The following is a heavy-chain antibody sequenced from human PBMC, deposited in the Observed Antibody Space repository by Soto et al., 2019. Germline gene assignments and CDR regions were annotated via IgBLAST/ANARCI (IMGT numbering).Heavy chain of an antibody. CDR1: VFTFDDYA. Sequence: PGGSLRLSCAASVFTFDDYAMHLVRQSPGKGLECVSLISLDGDSSYYADSVRGRFTISRDNSKNSLFLQMNNVRAEDAALYFCATGTRGNSPQLAVRAQGTLVTVSS. J-gene: IGHJ4*02. CDR3: ATGTRGNSPQLAV. D-gene: IGHD1-1*01. V-gene: IGHV3-43D*04. CDR2: ISLDGDSS.